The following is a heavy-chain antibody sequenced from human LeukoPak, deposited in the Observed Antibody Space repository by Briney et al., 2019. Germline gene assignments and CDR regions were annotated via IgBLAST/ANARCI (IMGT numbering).Heavy chain of an antibody. Sequence: ASVKVSCKASGYTFTNYYIHWVRQAPGQGLEWMGIINPSGGTTSYAQKFQGRVTMSTDTSTSTAYMELRSLRSGDTAVYYCARFQPHRIHYDNSDYPTHNDYWGQGTLVTVSS. D-gene: IGHD3-22*01. V-gene: IGHV1-46*01. CDR2: INPSGGTT. CDR1: GYTFTNYY. J-gene: IGHJ4*02. CDR3: ARFQPHRIHYDNSDYPTHNDY.